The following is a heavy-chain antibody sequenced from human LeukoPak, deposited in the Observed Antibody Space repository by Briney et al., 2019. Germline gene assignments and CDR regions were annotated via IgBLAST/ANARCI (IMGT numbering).Heavy chain of an antibody. J-gene: IGHJ3*01. Sequence: PSETLSLTCTVSGGSISSSNYYWGWIRQPPGKGLEWNGSIYYSRNTYYNPSLKSRVTISVDTSKNQFSLKLTSVTAADTAVYYCAHFKGGSFDFWGQGTMVTVSS. CDR3: AHFKGGSFDF. CDR2: IYYSRNT. D-gene: IGHD1-26*01. CDR1: GGSISSSNYY. V-gene: IGHV4-39*01.